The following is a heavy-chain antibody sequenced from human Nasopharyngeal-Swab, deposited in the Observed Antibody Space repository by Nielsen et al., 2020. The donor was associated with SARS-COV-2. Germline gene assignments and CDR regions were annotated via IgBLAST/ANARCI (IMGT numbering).Heavy chain of an antibody. CDR2: INAGNGNT. D-gene: IGHD3-22*01. J-gene: IGHJ2*01. CDR3: ARFPAGGYYDSSGYYYWYFDL. V-gene: IGHV1-3*01. CDR1: GYTFTSYA. Sequence: ASVKVSCKASGYTFTSYAMHWVRQAPGQRLEWMGWINAGNGNTKYSQKFQGRVTITRDTSASTAYMELRSLRSDDTAVYCCARFPAGGYYDSSGYYYWYFDLWGRGTLVTVSS.